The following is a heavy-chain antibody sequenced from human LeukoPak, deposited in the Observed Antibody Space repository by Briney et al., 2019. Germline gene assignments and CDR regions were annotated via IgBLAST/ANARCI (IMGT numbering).Heavy chain of an antibody. CDR1: GFTVSSNF. CDR3: ARGSGSSSWYNYFDY. CDR2: TYSDGTT. D-gene: IGHD6-13*01. Sequence: GGSLRLSCAASGFTVSSNFMTWVRQAPGKGLEWVSVTYSDGTTYYADSVKGRFTISRDTAENSLYLQMNSLRAEDTAIYYCARGSGSSSWYNYFDYWGQGTLVTVSS. V-gene: IGHV3-53*01. J-gene: IGHJ4*02.